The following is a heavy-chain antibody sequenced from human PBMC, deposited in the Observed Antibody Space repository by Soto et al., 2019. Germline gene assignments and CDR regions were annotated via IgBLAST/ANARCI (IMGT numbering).Heavy chain of an antibody. Sequence: QVHLVQSGAEVRKPGASVKVSCKASGYTFSSYAMHWVRQAPGQRLEWMGWINAGYGNTKSSQKFQDRVTISRDTSASTAYMELTSLRSEYTAVYYWARDTGDGTFDFWGQGTLVTVSS. J-gene: IGHJ4*02. CDR1: GYTFSSYA. CDR3: ARDTGDGTFDF. D-gene: IGHD7-27*01. CDR2: INAGYGNT. V-gene: IGHV1-3*01.